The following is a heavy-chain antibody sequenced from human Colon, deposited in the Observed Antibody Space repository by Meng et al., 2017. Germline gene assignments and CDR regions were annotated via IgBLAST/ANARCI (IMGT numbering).Heavy chain of an antibody. CDR3: GKHRRTTVATWGDNWFDP. D-gene: IGHD4-17*01. J-gene: IGHJ5*02. CDR1: GFAFSTFA. Sequence: GGSLRLSCAASGFAFSTFAMSWVRQAPGKGLEWVSIIDGSGYTAYYADSVKGRFTISRDNSKNTGYLQMNSLRADDTAVYHCGKHRRTTVATWGDNWFDPWGQGAPVTVSS. CDR2: IDGSGYTA. V-gene: IGHV3-23*01.